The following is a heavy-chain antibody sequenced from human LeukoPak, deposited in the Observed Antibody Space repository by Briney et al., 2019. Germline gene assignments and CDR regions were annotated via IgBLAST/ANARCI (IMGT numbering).Heavy chain of an antibody. V-gene: IGHV1-69*01. CDR2: IFPIFGTS. J-gene: IGHJ5*02. Sequence: SVKVSCKASGDTLSSHAISWVRQAPGQGLEWMGGIFPIFGTSNYAQRFQGRVTITADESTSTAYMELSSLRSEDTAVYYCARADGYDIWTGYRGWFDPWGQGTLVTVSS. D-gene: IGHD3-9*01. CDR1: GDTLSSHA. CDR3: ARADGYDIWTGYRGWFDP.